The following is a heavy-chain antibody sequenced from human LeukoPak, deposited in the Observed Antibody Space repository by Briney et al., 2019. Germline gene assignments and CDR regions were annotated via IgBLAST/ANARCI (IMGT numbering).Heavy chain of an antibody. V-gene: IGHV3-30-3*01. D-gene: IGHD5-24*01. J-gene: IGHJ4*02. CDR2: ISYDGSDK. Sequence: GGSLRLSCAASGSTFSGYPTHWVRQTPGKGLEWVAVISYDGSDKHYADPVKGRFTISRDNSKNTVYLQMNSLRAEDTAVYYCAKDMEMATSYFDYWGQGTLVTVSS. CDR3: AKDMEMATSYFDY. CDR1: GSTFSGYP.